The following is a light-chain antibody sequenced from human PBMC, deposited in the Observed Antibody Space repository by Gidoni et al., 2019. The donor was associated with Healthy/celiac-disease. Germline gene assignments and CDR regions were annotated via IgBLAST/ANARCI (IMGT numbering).Light chain of an antibody. CDR1: QSISSY. Sequence: DIQMTQSPSSLSASVGDRVTITCRASQSISSYLNWYQQKPGKAPKRLIYAASSLQSGVPSRFSGSGSGTDFTLTISSLQPEDFATYYCQQSYSTPHTFXXXTKLEIK. J-gene: IGKJ2*01. V-gene: IGKV1-39*01. CDR2: AAS. CDR3: QQSYSTPHT.